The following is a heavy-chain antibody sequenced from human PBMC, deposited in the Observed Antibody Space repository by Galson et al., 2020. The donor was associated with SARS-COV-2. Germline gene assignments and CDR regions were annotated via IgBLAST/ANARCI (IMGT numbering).Heavy chain of an antibody. CDR1: GFTFSSYS. Sequence: GGSLRLSCAASGFTFSSYSMNWVRQAPGKGLEWVSSISSSSSYIYYADSVKGRFTISRDNAKNSLYLQMNSLRAEDTAVYYCARSDSRYYGSGYYYYGMDVWGQGTTVTVSS. CDR2: ISSSSSYI. J-gene: IGHJ6*02. V-gene: IGHV3-21*01. CDR3: ARSDSRYYGSGYYYYGMDV. D-gene: IGHD3-10*01.